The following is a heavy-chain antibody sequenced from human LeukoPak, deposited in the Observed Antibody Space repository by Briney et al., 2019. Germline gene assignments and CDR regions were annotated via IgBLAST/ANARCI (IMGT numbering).Heavy chain of an antibody. V-gene: IGHV3-73*01. Sequence: GGSLRLSCAASGFTFSGSAMHWVRQASGKGLEWVGRIRSKANSYATAYAASVKGRFTISRDDSRNTAYLQMNSLKTEDTAVYYCTRHSMVRGVITDYWGQGTLVTVSS. CDR3: TRHSMVRGVITDY. D-gene: IGHD3-10*01. CDR1: GFTFSGSA. J-gene: IGHJ4*02. CDR2: IRSKANSYAT.